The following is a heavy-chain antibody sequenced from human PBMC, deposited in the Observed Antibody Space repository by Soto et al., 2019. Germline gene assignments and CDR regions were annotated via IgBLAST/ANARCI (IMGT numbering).Heavy chain of an antibody. V-gene: IGHV3-30*14. CDR3: ARDIGIAVAVQEYFDY. CDR1: GFTFSSYA. D-gene: IGHD6-19*01. J-gene: IGHJ4*02. Sequence: QVQLVESGGGVVQPGMSLRLSCAASGFTFSSYAMHWVRQAPGKGLERVSVISNDGCNKYYADSVKGRFTISNDNSKNTVDLQMISLSTEDKAVYYCARDIGIAVAVQEYFDYWGQRTLVTVSS. CDR2: ISNDGCNK.